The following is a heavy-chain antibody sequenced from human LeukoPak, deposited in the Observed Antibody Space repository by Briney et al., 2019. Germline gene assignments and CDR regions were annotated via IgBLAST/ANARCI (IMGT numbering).Heavy chain of an antibody. Sequence: SETLSLACTVAGGSISSGGYSWGWIRQPPGKGLEWIGITSYTGRSYNNPSLKSRVTMSVDTSKTQFSLKLSSVTAVDTAVYYCARKSGVATMADAFDIWGQGTMVTVSS. CDR1: GGSISSGGYS. D-gene: IGHD5-12*01. CDR2: TSYTGRS. CDR3: ARKSGVATMADAFDI. V-gene: IGHV4-39*07. J-gene: IGHJ3*02.